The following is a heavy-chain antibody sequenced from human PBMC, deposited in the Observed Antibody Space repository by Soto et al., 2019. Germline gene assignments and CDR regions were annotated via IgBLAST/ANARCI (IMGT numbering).Heavy chain of an antibody. Sequence: QITLKESGPTLVRPTQTLTLTCSFSGFSLNTNGMGVGWIRQPPGKALEWLAFTYWDEDKRYSPSLKTRLTVTTDTSKNEVVLTLTNLGPLDTGTYYSAGVNYESGLNVCGQGTRVTVSS. CDR1: GFSLNTNGMG. CDR2: TYWDEDK. D-gene: IGHD1-7*01. CDR3: AGVNYESGLNV. J-gene: IGHJ6*02. V-gene: IGHV2-5*02.